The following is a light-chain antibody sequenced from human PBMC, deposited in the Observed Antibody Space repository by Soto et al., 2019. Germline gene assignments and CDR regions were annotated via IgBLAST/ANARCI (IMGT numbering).Light chain of an antibody. J-gene: IGLJ2*01. V-gene: IGLV2-14*01. Sequence: QSALTQPASVSGSPGQSITISCTGTSSDVGGYDYVSWYQQHPGNAPKLMIYEVSNRPSGVSNRFSGSKSGNTASLTISGLQAEDEADYYCKSYTSSSTHVIFGGGTKVTVL. CDR2: EVS. CDR1: SSDVGGYDY. CDR3: KSYTSSSTHVI.